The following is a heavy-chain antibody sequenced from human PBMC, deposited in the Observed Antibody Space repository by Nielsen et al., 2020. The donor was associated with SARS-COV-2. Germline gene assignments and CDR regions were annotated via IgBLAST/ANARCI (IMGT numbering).Heavy chain of an antibody. Sequence: GESLKISCAASGFTFSSYAMSWVRQAPGKGLEWVSAISGSGGSTYYADSVKGRFTISRDNSKNTLYLQMNSLRAEDTAVYYCATTPGIFGVVITRPRFDYWGQGTLVTVSS. CDR2: ISGSGGST. V-gene: IGHV3-23*01. CDR3: ATTPGIFGVVITRPRFDY. D-gene: IGHD3-3*01. J-gene: IGHJ4*02. CDR1: GFTFSSYA.